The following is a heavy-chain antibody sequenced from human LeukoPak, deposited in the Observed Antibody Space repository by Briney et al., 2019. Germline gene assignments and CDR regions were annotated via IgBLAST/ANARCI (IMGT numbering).Heavy chain of an antibody. CDR3: AKDGRNTDY. CDR1: GFTFSSYA. D-gene: IGHD2/OR15-2a*01. Sequence: GGSLRLSCAGSGFTFSSYAMSWVRQAPGKGLEWVSAIISSGTTTYYADSVRGRFTISRDNSKNTLYLQMNSLRAEDTAVYYCAKDGRNTDYWGQGTLVTVSS. V-gene: IGHV3-23*01. CDR2: IISSGTTT. J-gene: IGHJ4*02.